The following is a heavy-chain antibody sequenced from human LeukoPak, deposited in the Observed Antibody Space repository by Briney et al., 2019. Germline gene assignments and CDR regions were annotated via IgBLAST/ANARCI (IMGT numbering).Heavy chain of an antibody. Sequence: SETLSLTRTVSGGSISSGGYYWSWIRQHPGKGLEWIGYIYYSGSTYYNPSLKSRVTISVDTSKNQFSLKLSSVTAADTAVYYCARDRERRGIDYWGQGTLVTVSS. J-gene: IGHJ4*02. CDR2: IYYSGST. V-gene: IGHV4-31*03. CDR1: GGSISSGGYY. D-gene: IGHD1-1*01. CDR3: ARDRERRGIDY.